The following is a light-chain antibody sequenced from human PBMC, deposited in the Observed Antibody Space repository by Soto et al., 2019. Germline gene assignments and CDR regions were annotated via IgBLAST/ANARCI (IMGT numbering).Light chain of an antibody. CDR1: QSISSW. J-gene: IGKJ1*01. V-gene: IGKV1-5*03. CDR2: KAS. CDR3: QQYNSYCT. Sequence: DIQMTQSPSTLSASVGDRVTITCRASQSISSWLAWYQQKPGKAPKLLIYKASSLESGVPSRFSGSGSGTDFTLTIRSLQPDDFATYYRQQYNSYCTFGQGAKVEIK.